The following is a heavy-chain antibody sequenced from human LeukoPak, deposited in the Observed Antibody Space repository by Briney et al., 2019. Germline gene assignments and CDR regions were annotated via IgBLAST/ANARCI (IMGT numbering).Heavy chain of an antibody. CDR2: ITPNSGAT. J-gene: IGHJ4*02. D-gene: IGHD3-10*01. V-gene: IGHV1-2*02. Sequence: ASVKVSCKASGYTFTGQLLHWVRQAPGQGLEWMGWITPNSGATNYAQKFQGRVTMTRDTSISTAYMELSGLTSDDTAMYYCASGSGTYSPDYWGQGTLVIVSS. CDR3: ASGSGTYSPDY. CDR1: GYTFTGQL.